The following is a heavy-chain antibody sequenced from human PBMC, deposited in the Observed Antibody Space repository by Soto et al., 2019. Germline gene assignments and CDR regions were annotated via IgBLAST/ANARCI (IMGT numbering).Heavy chain of an antibody. D-gene: IGHD1-26*01. CDR3: AKETSSGAPDY. CDR1: GFTFSSYG. V-gene: IGHV3-30*18. Sequence: GGSLRLSCAASGFTFSSYGMHWVRQAPGKGLEWVAVISYDGSNKYYADSVKGRFTISRDNSKNTLYLQMNSLRAEDTAVYYCAKETSSGAPDYWGQGTLVTVSS. J-gene: IGHJ4*02. CDR2: ISYDGSNK.